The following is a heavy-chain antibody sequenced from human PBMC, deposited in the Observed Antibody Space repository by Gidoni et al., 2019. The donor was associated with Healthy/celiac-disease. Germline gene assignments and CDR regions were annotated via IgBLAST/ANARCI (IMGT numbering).Heavy chain of an antibody. CDR2: ISGSGGST. CDR1: GFTFSSYA. V-gene: IGHV3-23*01. Sequence: EVQLLESGGGLVQPGGSLRLSCAASGFTFSSYAMSWVRQAPGEGLEWVSAISGSGGSTYYADSVKGRFTISRDNSKNTLYLQMNSLRAEDTAVYYCAKFVVVVAATKTSNDYWGQGTLVTVSS. J-gene: IGHJ4*02. D-gene: IGHD2-15*01. CDR3: AKFVVVVAATKTSNDY.